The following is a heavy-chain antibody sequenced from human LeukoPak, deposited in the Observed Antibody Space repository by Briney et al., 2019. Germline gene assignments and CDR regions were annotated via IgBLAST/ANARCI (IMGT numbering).Heavy chain of an antibody. CDR1: GFTFSSYS. J-gene: IGHJ4*02. CDR3: ARDKGSGTYYFDY. Sequence: PGGSLRLSCAASGFTFSSYSMNWVRQAPGKGLEWVSSISTSSIYIYYADSVKGRFTISRDNAKNSLYLQMNSLRAEDTAVYYCARDKGSGTYYFDYWGQGTLVTVSS. V-gene: IGHV3-21*01. CDR2: ISTSSIYI. D-gene: IGHD1-26*01.